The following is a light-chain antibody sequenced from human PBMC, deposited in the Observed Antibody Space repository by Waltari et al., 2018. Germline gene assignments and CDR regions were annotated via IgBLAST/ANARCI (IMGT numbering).Light chain of an antibody. Sequence: TQSPASLSLSPGERATPSCRASQTVQNYLAWYQQKPGQAPRLLIYDTFARASGIPDRFSGSGSETDFTLTISSLDPEDFAVYYCQQRKNWPVTFGGGTKVDLK. J-gene: IGKJ4*01. V-gene: IGKV3-11*01. CDR2: DTF. CDR3: QQRKNWPVT. CDR1: QTVQNY.